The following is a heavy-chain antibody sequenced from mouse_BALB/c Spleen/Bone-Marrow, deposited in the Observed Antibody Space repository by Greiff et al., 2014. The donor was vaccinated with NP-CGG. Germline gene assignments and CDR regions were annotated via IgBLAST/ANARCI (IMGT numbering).Heavy chain of an antibody. Sequence: SGAELARPGASVKLSCKASGYPFTSYWMQWVKQRPGQGLEWIGAIYPGDGDTRYTQKFKGKATLTADKSSSTAYMQLSSLASEDSAVYYCASQGDYGSFDYWGQGTTLTVSS. D-gene: IGHD1-1*02. CDR1: GYPFTSYW. J-gene: IGHJ2*01. CDR2: IYPGDGDT. V-gene: IGHV1-87*01. CDR3: ASQGDYGSFDY.